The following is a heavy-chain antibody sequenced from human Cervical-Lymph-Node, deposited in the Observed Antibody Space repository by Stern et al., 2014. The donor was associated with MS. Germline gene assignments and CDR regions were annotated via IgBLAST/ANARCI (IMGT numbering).Heavy chain of an antibody. J-gene: IGHJ4*02. D-gene: IGHD6-19*01. CDR3: ARRTLPVAGYYFDY. CDR1: GYTFSSHW. Sequence: EVQLVESGAEVKKPGEFLKISCKAYGYTFSSHWIAWVRQMPGKGLEWMGIIYPGDSDTKYSPSFQGQVTISVDKSISTAYLQWSSLKASDTAMYYCARRTLPVAGYYFDYWGQGTLVTVSS. V-gene: IGHV5-51*01. CDR2: IYPGDSDT.